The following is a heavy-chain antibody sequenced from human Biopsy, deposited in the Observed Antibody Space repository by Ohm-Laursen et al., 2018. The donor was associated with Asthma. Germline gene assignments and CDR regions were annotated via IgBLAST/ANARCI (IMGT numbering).Heavy chain of an antibody. V-gene: IGHV3-30*18. CDR3: AKESGSIYAFDI. D-gene: IGHD3-10*01. CDR2: ISYDGSNK. J-gene: IGHJ3*02. Sequence: SLRLSCTASGFTFSSYGMHWVRQAPGKGLEWVAVISYDGSNKYYADSVKGRFTISRDNSKNTLYLQMNSLRAEDTAVYYCAKESGSIYAFDIWGQGTMVTVSS. CDR1: GFTFSSYG.